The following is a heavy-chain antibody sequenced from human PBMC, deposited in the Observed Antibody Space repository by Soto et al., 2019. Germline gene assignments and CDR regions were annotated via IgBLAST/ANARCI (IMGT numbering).Heavy chain of an antibody. D-gene: IGHD2-21*02. J-gene: IGHJ6*03. Sequence: EVQLVESGGGLVQPGGSLRLSCAASGFTFSSYWMSWVRQAPGKGLEWVANIKQDGSDKYYVDSVKGRFTISRDNAKNTLYLQMNSLRAGDTAVDYCARVSHIVVVTTANYYMDVWGKGTTVTVSS. CDR1: GFTFSSYW. V-gene: IGHV3-7*01. CDR2: IKQDGSDK. CDR3: ARVSHIVVVTTANYYMDV.